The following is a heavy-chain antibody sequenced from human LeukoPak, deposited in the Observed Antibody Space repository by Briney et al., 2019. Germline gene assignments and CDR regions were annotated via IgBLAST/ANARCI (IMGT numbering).Heavy chain of an antibody. CDR3: ARVGTHDYGDYCMDY. Sequence: GESLKISCKGSGYSFTSYWIGWVRQMPGKGMEWMGIIYPGDSDTRYSPSFQGQVTISADKSISTAYLQWSSLKASDTAMYYCARVGTHDYGDYCMDYWGQGTLVTVSS. CDR1: GYSFTSYW. CDR2: IYPGDSDT. V-gene: IGHV5-51*01. J-gene: IGHJ4*02. D-gene: IGHD4-17*01.